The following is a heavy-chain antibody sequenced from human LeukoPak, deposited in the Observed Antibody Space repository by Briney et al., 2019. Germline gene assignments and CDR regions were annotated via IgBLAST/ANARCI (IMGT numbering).Heavy chain of an antibody. J-gene: IGHJ3*01. CDR2: INTNTGNP. CDR1: RYTFTSYA. CDR3: AREGEYYSESGNLVDASDV. D-gene: IGHD3-10*01. Sequence: ASVKVSCKASRYTFTSYAMNWVRQAPGQGLEWMGWINTNTGNPTYAQGFTGRFVFSLDTSVSTAYLQISSLKAEDTAVYYCAREGEYYSESGNLVDASDVWGQGTMVTVSA. V-gene: IGHV7-4-1*02.